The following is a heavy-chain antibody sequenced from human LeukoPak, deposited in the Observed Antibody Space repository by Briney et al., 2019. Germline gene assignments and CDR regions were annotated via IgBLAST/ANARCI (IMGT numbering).Heavy chain of an antibody. CDR1: GCSFTSYW. CDR2: IYSGDSDT. CDR3: ARQARGYSYGYEGLSLDY. J-gene: IGHJ4*02. Sequence: GAALQISFHASGCSFTSYWIGWGRPMPGKGLEWMGIIYSGDSDTRYSPSFQGQVTISADKSISTAYLQWSSLKASDTAMYYCARQARGYSYGYEGLSLDYWGQGTLVTVSS. D-gene: IGHD5-18*01. V-gene: IGHV5-51*01.